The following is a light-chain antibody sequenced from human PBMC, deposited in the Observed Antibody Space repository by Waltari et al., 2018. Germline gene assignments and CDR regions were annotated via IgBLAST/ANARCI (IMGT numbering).Light chain of an antibody. CDR1: TGAVTSGHY. CDR2: DTS. J-gene: IGLJ3*02. Sequence: QAVVPQEPSLTVSPGGTVTLTCGSSTGAVTSGHYPYWFQQKPAQVPRTLIYDTSNQHSWTPARFSGSLLGGKAALTLSGAQPEDEAEYHCLLWYSGARWVFGGGTKLSVL. V-gene: IGLV7-46*01. CDR3: LLWYSGARWV.